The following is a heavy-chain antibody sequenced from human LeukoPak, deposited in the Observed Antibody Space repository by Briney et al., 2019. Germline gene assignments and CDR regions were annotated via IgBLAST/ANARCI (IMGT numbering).Heavy chain of an antibody. CDR2: INHGGST. CDR1: GGSFSGYY. V-gene: IGHV4-34*01. Sequence: SGTLSLTCAVYGGSFSGYYWSWIRQPPDKGLEWIGEINHGGSTNYNPSLKSRVTISVDTSKNQFSLKLSSVTAADTAVYYCARLSVLTRILDSWGQGALVTVSS. CDR3: ARLSVLTRILDS. J-gene: IGHJ4*02. D-gene: IGHD2/OR15-2a*01.